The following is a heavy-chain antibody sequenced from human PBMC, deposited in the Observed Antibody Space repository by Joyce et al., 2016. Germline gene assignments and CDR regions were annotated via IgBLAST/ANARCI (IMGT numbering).Heavy chain of an antibody. CDR1: GGSVSSDSYY. J-gene: IGHJ3*01. D-gene: IGHD5-24*01. V-gene: IGHV4-31*03. CDR2: ISYGGST. Sequence: QVQVQESGPGLVKPSQTLSLTCTVSGGSVSSDSYYWTWIRHHPGRGLEWIGHISYGGSTYYNPSLQSRVTMSVDASKKKFSLKLSSVTAADTAVYYCARDRRDGLIRHDAFDVWGQGTMVTVSS. CDR3: ARDRRDGLIRHDAFDV.